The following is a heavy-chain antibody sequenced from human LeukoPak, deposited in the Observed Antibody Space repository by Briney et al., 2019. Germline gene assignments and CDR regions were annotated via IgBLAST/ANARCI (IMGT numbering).Heavy chain of an antibody. D-gene: IGHD1-26*01. V-gene: IGHV4-61*01. J-gene: IGHJ4*02. CDR2: IYYSGST. CDR3: ARASGSYFPVGY. CDR1: GVSISSGSYY. Sequence: PSQTLSLTCTVSGVSISSGSYYWSWIRQPPGKGLEWIGYIYYSGSTNYNPSLKSRVTISVDTSKNQFSLKLSSVTAADTAVYYCARASGSYFPVGYWGQGTLVTVSS.